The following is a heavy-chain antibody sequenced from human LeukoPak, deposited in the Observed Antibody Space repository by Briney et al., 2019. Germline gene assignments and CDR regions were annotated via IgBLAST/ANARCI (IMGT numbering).Heavy chain of an antibody. D-gene: IGHD4-11*01. V-gene: IGHV4-31*03. Sequence: PSETLSLTCTVSGGSISSGGYYWSWIRQHPGKGLEWIGYIYYSGSTYYNPSLKSRVTISVDASKNQFSLKLSSVTAADTAVYYCARSFDYNLDYWGQGTLVTVSS. CDR3: ARSFDYNLDY. CDR2: IYYSGST. J-gene: IGHJ4*02. CDR1: GGSISSGGYY.